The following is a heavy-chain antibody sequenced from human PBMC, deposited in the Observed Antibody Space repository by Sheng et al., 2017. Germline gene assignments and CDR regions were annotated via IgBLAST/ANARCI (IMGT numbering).Heavy chain of an antibody. CDR1: GFIFSTYA. V-gene: IGHV3-23*01. J-gene: IGHJ6*03. Sequence: EVQLLESGGGLVQPGGSLRLSCAASGFIFSTYAMSWVRQAPGKGLEWVSDISATGGSTHYADSVKGRFSISRDNSKNTLYLQMNSMRAEDTALYYCAKEVDNSYYYMDVWGQGTTVTVSS. CDR3: AKEVDNSYYYMDV. CDR2: ISATGGST.